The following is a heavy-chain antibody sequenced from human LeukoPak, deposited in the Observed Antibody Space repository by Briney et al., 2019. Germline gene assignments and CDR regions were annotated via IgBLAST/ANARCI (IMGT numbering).Heavy chain of an antibody. J-gene: IGHJ6*03. CDR2: IIPIFGTA. CDR1: GGTFSSYA. V-gene: IGHV1-69*01. D-gene: IGHD5-24*01. Sequence: SVKVSCKASGGTFSSYAISWVRQAPGQGLEWMGGIIPIFGTANYAQKFQGGVTITADESTSTAYMELSSLRSEDTAVYYCARGRAANRDGYYYYMDVWGKGTTVTISS. CDR3: ARGRAANRDGYYYYMDV.